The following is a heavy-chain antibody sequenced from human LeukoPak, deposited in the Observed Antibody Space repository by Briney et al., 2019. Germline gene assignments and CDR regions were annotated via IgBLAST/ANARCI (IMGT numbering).Heavy chain of an antibody. CDR1: GFTCKNSA. CDR3: AKPPENVVGTSPFYFDS. V-gene: IGHV3-23*01. Sequence: PGGSLRLSCAASGFTCKNSAMNWVRQAPGKGPEWVAVIRSSGRTTDYADSVKGRFTISRDNSNNTLFLQMIRLRAEDTAVYYCAKPPENVVGTSPFYFDSWGQGTLVTVSS. CDR2: IRSSGRTT. J-gene: IGHJ4*02. D-gene: IGHD1-26*01.